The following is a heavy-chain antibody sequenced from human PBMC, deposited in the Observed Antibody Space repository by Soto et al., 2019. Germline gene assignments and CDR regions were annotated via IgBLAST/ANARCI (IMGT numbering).Heavy chain of an antibody. CDR1: GYTFTSYD. CDR3: ARVSVLYGSGSIPAVYFDY. Sequence: ASVKVSCKTSGYTFTSYDIHWVRQATGQGLEWMGWMNPNNGYTDYAQKFQGRVTMTRDTSLSTAYMELSSVTAADTAVYYCARVSVLYGSGSIPAVYFDYWGQGTLVTVSS. D-gene: IGHD3-10*01. J-gene: IGHJ4*02. V-gene: IGHV1-8*01. CDR2: MNPNNGYT.